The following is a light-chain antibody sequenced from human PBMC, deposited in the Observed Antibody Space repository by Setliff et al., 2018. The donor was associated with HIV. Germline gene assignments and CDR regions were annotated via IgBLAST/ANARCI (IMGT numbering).Light chain of an antibody. CDR1: SSDVGGYDY. J-gene: IGLJ3*02. Sequence: QSALTQPASVSGSPGQSITISCTGSSSDVGGYDYVSWYQQYPGKAPKLMIYDVSQRPSGVSDRFSGSKSGITASLAISGLQPEDESDYYCSSYTASSTLVFGGGTKVTVL. CDR2: DVS. V-gene: IGLV2-14*03. CDR3: SSYTASSTLV.